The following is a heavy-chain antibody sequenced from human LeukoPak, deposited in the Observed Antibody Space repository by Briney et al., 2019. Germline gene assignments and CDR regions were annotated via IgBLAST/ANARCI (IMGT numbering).Heavy chain of an antibody. CDR2: ISAYNGNT. J-gene: IGHJ4*02. CDR3: AREGTDYGDYDTLDY. V-gene: IGHV1-18*01. Sequence: ASVKVSCKASGYTFTSYGISWVRQAPGQGLEWMGWISAYNGNTNYAQKLQGRVTMTTDTATSIAYMELRSLRSDDTAVYYCAREGTDYGDYDTLDYWGQGTLVTVSS. D-gene: IGHD4-17*01. CDR1: GYTFTSYG.